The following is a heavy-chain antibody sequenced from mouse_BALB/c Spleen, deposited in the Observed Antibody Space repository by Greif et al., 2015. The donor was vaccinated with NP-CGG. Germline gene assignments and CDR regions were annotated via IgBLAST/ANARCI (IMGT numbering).Heavy chain of an antibody. CDR3: AREEDYGSLDY. J-gene: IGHJ2*01. Sequence: EVQLVESGGGLVQPGGSRKLSCAASGFTFSSFGMHWVRQAPEKGLEWVAYISSGSSTIYYADTVKGRFTISRDNPKNTLFLQMTSLRSEDTAMYYCAREEDYGSLDYWGQGTTLTVSS. D-gene: IGHD1-1*01. CDR2: ISSGSSTI. CDR1: GFTFSSFG. V-gene: IGHV5-17*02.